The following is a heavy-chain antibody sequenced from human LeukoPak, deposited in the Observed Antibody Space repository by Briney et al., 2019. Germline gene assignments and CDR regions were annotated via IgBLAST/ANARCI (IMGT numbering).Heavy chain of an antibody. J-gene: IGHJ5*02. V-gene: IGHV1-69*05. CDR3: ARLKGSILTGYWFDP. CDR2: IIPIFGTA. CDR1: GGTFSSYA. Sequence: SVKVSSKASGGTFSSYAISWVRQAPGQGLEWMGGIIPIFGTANYAQKFQGRVTITTDESTSTAYMELSSLRSEDTAVYYCARLKGSILTGYWFDPWGQGTLVTVSS. D-gene: IGHD3-9*01.